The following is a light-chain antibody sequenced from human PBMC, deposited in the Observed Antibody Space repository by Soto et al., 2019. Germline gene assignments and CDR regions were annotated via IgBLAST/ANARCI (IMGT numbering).Light chain of an antibody. CDR2: YAS. CDR3: QQYNNWPPGAT. J-gene: IGKJ3*01. V-gene: IGKV3-15*01. Sequence: EIVLAQSPATLSLSPGERATLSCRASQSVGNLLAWYQQKPDQAPRLLIYYASTRATGIPDRFSGSGSVKDFTLTISSVQSEDVAVYYGQQYNNWPPGATFGPGTRVDIK. CDR1: QSVGNL.